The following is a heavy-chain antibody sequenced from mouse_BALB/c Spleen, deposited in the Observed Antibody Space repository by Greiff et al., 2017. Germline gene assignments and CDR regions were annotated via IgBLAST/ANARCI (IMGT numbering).Heavy chain of an antibody. CDR1: GFTFTDYY. J-gene: IGHJ1*01. CDR2: IRNKANGYTT. Sequence: EVKLVESGGGLVQPGGSLRLSCATSGFTFTDYYMSWVRQPPGKALEWLGFIRNKANGYTTEYSASVKGRFTISRDNSQSILYLQMNTLRAEDSATYYCARDIHNLFWYFDVWGAGTTVTVSS. D-gene: IGHD1-1*01. V-gene: IGHV7-3*02. CDR3: ARDIHNLFWYFDV.